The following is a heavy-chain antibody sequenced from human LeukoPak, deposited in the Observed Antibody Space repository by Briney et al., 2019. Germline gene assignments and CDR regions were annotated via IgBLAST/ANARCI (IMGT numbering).Heavy chain of an antibody. Sequence: GGSLRLSCAASGFTFSSYAMHWVRQAPGKGLEWVAVISYDGSNKYYADSVKGRFTISRDNSKNTLYLQMNSLRAEDTAVYYCAREGSGYYAFDIWGQGTMVTVSS. CDR1: GFTFSSYA. CDR2: ISYDGSNK. CDR3: AREGSGYYAFDI. J-gene: IGHJ3*02. D-gene: IGHD5-12*01. V-gene: IGHV3-30-3*01.